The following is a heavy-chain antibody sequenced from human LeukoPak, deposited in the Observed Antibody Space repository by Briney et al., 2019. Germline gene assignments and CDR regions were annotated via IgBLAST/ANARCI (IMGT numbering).Heavy chain of an antibody. CDR3: AREAHYYGSGPGDY. D-gene: IGHD3-10*01. CDR1: GDSISDYY. V-gene: IGHV4-38-2*02. Sequence: PSETLSLTCTVSGDSISDYYWGWIRQPPGKGLEWIGSIYHSGSTYYNPSLKSRVTISVDTSKNQFSLKLSSVTAADTAVYYCAREAHYYGSGPGDYWGQGTLVTVSS. J-gene: IGHJ4*02. CDR2: IYHSGST.